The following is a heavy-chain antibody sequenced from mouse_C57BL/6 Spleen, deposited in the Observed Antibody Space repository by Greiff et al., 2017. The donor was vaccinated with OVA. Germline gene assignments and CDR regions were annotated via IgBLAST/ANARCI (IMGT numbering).Heavy chain of an antibody. V-gene: IGHV5-17*01. CDR1: GFTFSDYG. Sequence: VQLQQSGGGLVKPGGSLKLSCAASGFTFSDYGMHWVRQAPEKGLEWVAYISSGSSTIYYADTVKGRFTISRDNAKNTLFLQMTSLRSEDTAMYYCATWNFDYWGQGTTLTVSS. CDR2: ISSGSSTI. CDR3: ATWNFDY. J-gene: IGHJ2*01.